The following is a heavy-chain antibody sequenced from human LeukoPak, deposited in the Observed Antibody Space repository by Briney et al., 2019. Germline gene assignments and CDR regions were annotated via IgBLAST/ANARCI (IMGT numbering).Heavy chain of an antibody. CDR1: GGSISSSSYY. J-gene: IGHJ4*02. CDR2: IYFSGST. CDR3: ARDLESGGSGSFDY. Sequence: PSETLSLTCTVSGGSISSSSYYWGWIRQPPGKGLEWIGSIYFSGSTYYNPSLKSRVTISVDTSKNQFSLKLNSVTAAGTAIYYCARDLESGGSGSFDYWGQGTLVTVSS. D-gene: IGHD3-3*01. V-gene: IGHV4-39*07.